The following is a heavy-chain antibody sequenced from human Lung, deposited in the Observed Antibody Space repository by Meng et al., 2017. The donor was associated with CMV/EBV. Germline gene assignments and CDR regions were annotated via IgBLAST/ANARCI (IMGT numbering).Heavy chain of an antibody. J-gene: IGHJ6*02. V-gene: IGHV3-48*03. D-gene: IGHD2-2*01. Sequence: GGSLTLPCAPSLFNFCNYEMNWVRQAPGKGLEWVSYISSSGSTIYYADSVKGRFTISRDNAKNSLYLQMNSLRAEDTAVYYCARDRGVVVPAAKYYYYGMDVWGQGXTVTVSS. CDR2: ISSSGSTI. CDR3: ARDRGVVVPAAKYYYYGMDV. CDR1: LFNFCNYE.